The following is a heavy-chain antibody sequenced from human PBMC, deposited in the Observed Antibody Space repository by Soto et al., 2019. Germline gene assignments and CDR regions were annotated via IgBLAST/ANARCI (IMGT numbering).Heavy chain of an antibody. CDR1: GYSFSDYD. CDR3: ARDNRYNWNDEGWFDP. J-gene: IGHJ5*02. V-gene: IGHV1-8*01. D-gene: IGHD1-20*01. Sequence: ASVKVSCKASGYSFSDYDINWVRQATGQGPEWMGWMNPNSGNTGYAQKFQGRVTLTRNTSINTAYMELSSLGSEDTAVYYCARDNRYNWNDEGWFDPWGQGTLVTVSS. CDR2: MNPNSGNT.